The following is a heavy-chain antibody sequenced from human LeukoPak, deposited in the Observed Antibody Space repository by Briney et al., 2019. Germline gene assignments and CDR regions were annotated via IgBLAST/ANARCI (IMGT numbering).Heavy chain of an antibody. Sequence: ETLSLTCAVYGGSFSGYYWSWIRQPPGKGLEWIGEINHSGSTNYNPSLKSRVTISVDTSKNQFSLKLSSVTAADTAVYYCARHGGYSSSWYIDYWGQGTLVTVSS. CDR1: GGSFSGYY. V-gene: IGHV4-34*01. CDR3: ARHGGYSSSWYIDY. D-gene: IGHD6-13*01. CDR2: INHSGST. J-gene: IGHJ4*02.